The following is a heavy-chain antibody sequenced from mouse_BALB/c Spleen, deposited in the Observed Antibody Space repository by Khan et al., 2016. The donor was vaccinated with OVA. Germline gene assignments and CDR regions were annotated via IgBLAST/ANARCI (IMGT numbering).Heavy chain of an antibody. Sequence: QVQLKQSGAELVKPGASVKLSCKASGYTFTSYYTYWVNQRPGQGLVWIGEINPSDGDTNFNEKFKSKATLTVDKSSNTAYMQLSSVTSEDSAVYYCTRSGYGTFTFWGQGTLVTVSA. D-gene: IGHD2-1*01. CDR3: TRSGYGTFTF. CDR1: GYTFTSYY. CDR2: INPSDGDT. V-gene: IGHV1S81*02. J-gene: IGHJ3*01.